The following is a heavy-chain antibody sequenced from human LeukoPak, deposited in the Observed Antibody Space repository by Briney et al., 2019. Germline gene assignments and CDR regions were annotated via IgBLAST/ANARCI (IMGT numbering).Heavy chain of an antibody. CDR3: ARYYSSWYFFDY. D-gene: IGHD6-13*01. CDR2: IYYSGST. Sequence: PSETLSLTCTVSGGSISSSSYYWGWIRQPPGKGLEWIGSIYYSGSTYYNPSLKSRVTISVDTSKNQFSLKLSSVTAADTAVYYCARYYSSWYFFDYWGQGTLVTVSS. J-gene: IGHJ4*02. V-gene: IGHV4-39*07. CDR1: GGSISSSSYY.